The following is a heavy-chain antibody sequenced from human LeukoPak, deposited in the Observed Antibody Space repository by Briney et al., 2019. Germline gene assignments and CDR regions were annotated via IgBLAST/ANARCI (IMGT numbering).Heavy chain of an antibody. CDR1: GFTFSSYG. J-gene: IGHJ4*02. D-gene: IGHD5-18*01. V-gene: IGHV3-30*18. CDR3: AKDRGYSHGFDY. Sequence: GESLKISCAASGFTFSSYGMHWVRQAPGKGLEWVAAISYDGRNKEYVDSVKGRFTISRDNSKNTLYLQMNSLRAEDTAVYNCAKDRGYSHGFDYWGQGTLVTVSS. CDR2: ISYDGRNK.